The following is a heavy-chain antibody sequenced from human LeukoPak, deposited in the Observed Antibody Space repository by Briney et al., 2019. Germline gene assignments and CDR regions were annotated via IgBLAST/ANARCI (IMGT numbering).Heavy chain of an antibody. V-gene: IGHV3-7*03. J-gene: IGHJ5*02. Sequence: PGGSLRLSCEASGFTFSSYWMSWVRQAPGKGLEWEANIKTDGSEKYYVDSVKGRSTISRDNAKNSLYLQMNSLRAEDTAVYYCARDYTGYFPWGQGTLVIVSS. CDR2: IKTDGSEK. CDR1: GFTFSSYW. CDR3: ARDYTGYFP. D-gene: IGHD3-9*01.